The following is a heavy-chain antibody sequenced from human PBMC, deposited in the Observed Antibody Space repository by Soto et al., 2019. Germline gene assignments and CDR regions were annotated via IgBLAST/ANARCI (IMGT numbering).Heavy chain of an antibody. V-gene: IGHV3-23*01. Sequence: LRLSCAASGFTFSPYAMSWVRQAPGKGLEWVSSISGSGGSTNYADSVKGRFTVSRDNSKRTLSLQMNSLREEDTAIYYCAKGLRRLLRTQYYYGLDVWGRRTTVTVSS. CDR1: GFTFSPYA. CDR2: ISGSGGST. D-gene: IGHD3-10*01. J-gene: IGHJ6*02. CDR3: AKGLRRLLRTQYYYGLDV.